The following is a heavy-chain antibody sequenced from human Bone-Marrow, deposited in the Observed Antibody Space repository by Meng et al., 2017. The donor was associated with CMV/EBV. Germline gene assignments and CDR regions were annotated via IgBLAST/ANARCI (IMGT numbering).Heavy chain of an antibody. J-gene: IGHJ6*02. D-gene: IGHD3-3*01. V-gene: IGHV3-30*02. CDR3: AKDWSSPQFLEWLVPFYGMDV. CDR2: IQYDGSKK. CDR1: GFTFSSYV. Sequence: GGSLRLSCAASGFTFSSYVMHWVRQAPGKGLEWVAFIQYDGSKKYYADSVKGRFTISRDNSKNTLYLQMNSLRAEDTAVYYCAKDWSSPQFLEWLVPFYGMDVWGQGTTVTSP.